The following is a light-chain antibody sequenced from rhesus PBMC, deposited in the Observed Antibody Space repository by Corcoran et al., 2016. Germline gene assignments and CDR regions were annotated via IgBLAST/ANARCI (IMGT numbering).Light chain of an antibody. CDR1: ENVNNY. J-gene: IGKJ4*01. V-gene: IGKV1-74*01. CDR2: AAS. Sequence: DIQMTQSPSSLSASVGDRVTIPCRASENVNNYLHWYQQKPGKAPKLLIYAASTLHSGVPSRFSGSGSGTDYTFTISSLQPEDVATDYWQHSYGTPLTFGGGTKVEIK. CDR3: QHSYGTPLT.